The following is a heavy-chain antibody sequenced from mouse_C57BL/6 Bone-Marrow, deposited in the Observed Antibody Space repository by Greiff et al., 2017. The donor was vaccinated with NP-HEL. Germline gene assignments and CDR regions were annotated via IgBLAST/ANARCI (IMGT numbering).Heavy chain of an antibody. CDR3: ARHGGNPPMDY. Sequence: EVKLQESGGGLVQPGASLKLSCESNEYEFPSHDMSWVRKTPEKRLELVAAINSDGGSTYYPDTIERRFILSRDNTNKTLYLQMSSLRSEDTALYYCARHGGNPPMDYWGQGTSVTVSS. CDR1: EYEFPSHD. CDR2: INSDGGST. J-gene: IGHJ4*01. D-gene: IGHD2-1*01. V-gene: IGHV5-2*01.